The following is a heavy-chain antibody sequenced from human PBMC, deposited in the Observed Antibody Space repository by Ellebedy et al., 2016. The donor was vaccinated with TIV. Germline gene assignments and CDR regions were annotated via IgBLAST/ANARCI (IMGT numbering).Heavy chain of an antibody. Sequence: GGSLRLXXAASGFTFTDYSMHWVRQAPGKGPSWVSVISRSGGYTYYADSVQGRFTISRDNSKDTLYLQMNSLRVDDTAIYYCATEGSGYDLNQWGQGTLVTVSS. D-gene: IGHD5-12*01. CDR1: GFTFTDYS. CDR3: ATEGSGYDLNQ. J-gene: IGHJ4*02. CDR2: ISRSGGYT. V-gene: IGHV3-23*01.